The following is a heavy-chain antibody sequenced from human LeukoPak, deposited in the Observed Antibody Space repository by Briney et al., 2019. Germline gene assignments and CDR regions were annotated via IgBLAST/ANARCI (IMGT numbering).Heavy chain of an antibody. CDR3: ARGGKYGCSGGSCYSDY. D-gene: IGHD2-15*01. CDR1: GYTFSTHW. J-gene: IGHJ4*02. V-gene: IGHV1-2*02. CDR2: IKAESGRT. Sequence: ASVKVSCKTSGYTFSTHWMHWVRQAPGQRLEWMGWIKAESGRTHYAQKFQGGVTMTRDTSITTAYMELSRLRSDDTALYYCARGGKYGCSGGSCYSDYWGQGTLVTVSS.